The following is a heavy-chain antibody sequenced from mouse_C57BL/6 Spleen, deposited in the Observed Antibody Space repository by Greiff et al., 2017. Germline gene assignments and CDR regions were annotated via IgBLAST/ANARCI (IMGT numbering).Heavy chain of an antibody. D-gene: IGHD1-1*01. Sequence: EVKVVESGGDLVKPGGSLKLSCAASGFTFSSYGMSWVRQTPDKRLEWVATISSGGSYTYYPDSVKGRFTFSSDNAKNTRYLQMSILKSEDTAMYYCASLITTVVATNAMDYWGQGTSVTVSS. CDR1: GFTFSSYG. J-gene: IGHJ4*01. CDR3: ASLITTVVATNAMDY. CDR2: ISSGGSYT. V-gene: IGHV5-6*01.